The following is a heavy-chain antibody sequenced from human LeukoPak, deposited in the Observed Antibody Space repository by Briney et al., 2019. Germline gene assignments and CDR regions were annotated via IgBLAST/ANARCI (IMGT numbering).Heavy chain of an antibody. CDR3: ARHEGYGGAYYYYMDV. Sequence: PSETLSLTCTVSGGSISSSSYYWGWIRQPPGKGLEWFGCIYYSGSTYYNPSLKVRVTISVDTSKNQFSLKLSSVTAADTAVYYCARHEGYGGAYYYYMDVWGKGTTVTVSS. J-gene: IGHJ6*03. V-gene: IGHV4-39*01. D-gene: IGHD1-1*01. CDR2: IYYSGST. CDR1: GGSISSSSYY.